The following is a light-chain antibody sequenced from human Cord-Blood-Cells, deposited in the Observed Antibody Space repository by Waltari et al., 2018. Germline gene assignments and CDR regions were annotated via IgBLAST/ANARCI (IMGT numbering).Light chain of an antibody. CDR3: QQYGSSPRT. V-gene: IGKV3-20*01. CDR1: QSVSSSY. J-gene: IGKJ1*01. Sequence: IVLTQSPGTLSLPPGERATISCRASQSVSSSYLAWYQQKPGQAPRLLIYGASSRATGIPDRFSGSGSGTDFTLTISRLEPEDFAVYYCQQYGSSPRTFGQGTKVEIK. CDR2: GAS.